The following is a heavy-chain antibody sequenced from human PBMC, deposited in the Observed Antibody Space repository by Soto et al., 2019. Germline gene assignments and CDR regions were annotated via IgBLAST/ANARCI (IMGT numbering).Heavy chain of an antibody. CDR3: ARHRVTAAAGIYYYYGMDV. J-gene: IGHJ6*02. D-gene: IGHD6-13*01. CDR2: ISSSSSYI. Sequence: PGGSLRLSCAASGFTFSSYSMNWVRQAPGKGLEWVSSISSSSSYIYYADSVKGRFTISRDNAKNSLYLQMNSLRAEDTAVYYCARHRVTAAAGIYYYYGMDVWGQGTTVTVSS. V-gene: IGHV3-21*01. CDR1: GFTFSSYS.